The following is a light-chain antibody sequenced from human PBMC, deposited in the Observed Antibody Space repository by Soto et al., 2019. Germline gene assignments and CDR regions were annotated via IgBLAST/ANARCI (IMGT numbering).Light chain of an antibody. CDR1: QDIDKN. CDR2: DAS. V-gene: IGKV1-33*01. Sequence: IQLTQSPSSLSASVGDRVTITCQASQDIDKNLNWYQQKPGKAPKLLIYDASSLQTGVPSRFSGSGSATDFTFTISSLLPEDIATYYCQQYDTLLPITFGQGTRQEIK. CDR3: QQYDTLLPIT. J-gene: IGKJ5*01.